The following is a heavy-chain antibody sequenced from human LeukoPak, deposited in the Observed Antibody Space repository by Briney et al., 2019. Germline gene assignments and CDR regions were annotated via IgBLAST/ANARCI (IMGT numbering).Heavy chain of an antibody. CDR3: TRDRNARATKEDRYDY. Sequence: LGGSLRLSCVVSGFTFSGYWMTWVRQAPGKGLEWVANIREDGSERNYVDSVKGRFIISRDNSRNSLYLQMNSLRPEDAAVYYCTRDRNARATKEDRYDYWGQGTLVTVSS. CDR1: GFTFSGYW. D-gene: IGHD5-12*01. CDR2: IREDGSER. V-gene: IGHV3-7*01. J-gene: IGHJ4*02.